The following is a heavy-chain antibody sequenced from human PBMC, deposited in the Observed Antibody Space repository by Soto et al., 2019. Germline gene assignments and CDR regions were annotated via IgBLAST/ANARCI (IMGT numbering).Heavy chain of an antibody. D-gene: IGHD2-8*01. CDR2: IYYSGST. CDR1: GGSISTYY. V-gene: IGHV4-59*12. Sequence: SETLSISCTVSGGSISTYYWTWIRQSPEKGLEWLGNIYYSGSTNYSPSLNSRLTISLDTSKNQFSLKLRSVTAADTAVYYCARESRCVNGACGNVFDIWGRGTKVTVSS. CDR3: ARESRCVNGACGNVFDI. J-gene: IGHJ3*02.